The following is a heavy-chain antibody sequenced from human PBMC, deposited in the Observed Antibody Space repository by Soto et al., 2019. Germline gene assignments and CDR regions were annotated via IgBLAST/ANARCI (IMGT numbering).Heavy chain of an antibody. D-gene: IGHD2-2*01. J-gene: IGHJ6*02. Sequence: QVQLVQSGAEVKKPGSSVKVSCKASGGTFSSYAVSWVRQAPGQGLEWMGGIIPIFGTADYAQKFQGRVKIPADESTSTAYMELSSLRSEDTAVYSCARHVPAAGYYYGMDVWGQGTTVTVSS. CDR3: ARHVPAAGYYYGMDV. CDR1: GGTFSSYA. V-gene: IGHV1-69*12. CDR2: IIPIFGTA.